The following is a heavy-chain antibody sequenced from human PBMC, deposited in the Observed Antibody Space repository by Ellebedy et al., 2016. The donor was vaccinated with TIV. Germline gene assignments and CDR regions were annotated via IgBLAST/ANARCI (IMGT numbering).Heavy chain of an antibody. Sequence: SETLSLTXTVSGGSISSSYYYWGWIRQPPGKGLEWIGSIYYSGSTYYNPSLKSRVTISVDTSKNQFSLKLSSVTAADTAVYYCARLYSRSWFKPYWGQGTLVTVSS. D-gene: IGHD6-13*01. J-gene: IGHJ4*02. CDR3: ARLYSRSWFKPY. CDR2: IYYSGST. CDR1: GGSISSSYYY. V-gene: IGHV4-39*01.